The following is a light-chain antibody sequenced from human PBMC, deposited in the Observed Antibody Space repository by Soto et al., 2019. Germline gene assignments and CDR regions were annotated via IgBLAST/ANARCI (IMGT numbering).Light chain of an antibody. CDR2: EVN. CDR3: SSFAGGNNLL. CDR1: SSDVGGYNY. J-gene: IGLJ2*01. Sequence: QSALTQPPSASGSPGQSVTISCTGTSSDVGGYNYVSWYQQHPGKAPKLLIYEVNKRPSGVPDRFSGSKSDKTASLTVSGLQAEDEADYYCSSFAGGNNLLFGGGTQLTVL. V-gene: IGLV2-8*01.